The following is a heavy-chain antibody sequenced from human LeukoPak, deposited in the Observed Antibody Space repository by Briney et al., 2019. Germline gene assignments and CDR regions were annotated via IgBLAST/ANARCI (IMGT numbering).Heavy chain of an antibody. V-gene: IGHV3-21*01. CDR3: ARDLGRVTIYYMDV. D-gene: IGHD3-3*01. CDR1: GFTFSSYS. CDR2: ISSSSSYI. Sequence: GGSLRLSCVASGFTFSSYSMNWVRQAPGKGLECVSSISSSSSYIYYADSVKGRFTISRDNAKNSLYLQMNSLRAEDTAVYYCARDLGRVTIYYMDVWGKGTTVTVSS. J-gene: IGHJ6*03.